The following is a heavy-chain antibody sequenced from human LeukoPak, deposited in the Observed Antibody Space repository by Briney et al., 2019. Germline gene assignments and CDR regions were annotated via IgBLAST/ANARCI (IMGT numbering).Heavy chain of an antibody. D-gene: IGHD3-10*01. CDR2: VYNSGST. V-gene: IGHV4-39*07. CDR1: GGSISSANYY. CDR3: ARDTGQYAPGTPGFTRFDP. Sequence: SETLSLTCTVSGGSISSANYYWGWIRQPPGKGLERIGSVYNSGSTYYNPSLKSRVIVSLAMSQNQFSLRLTSVTAADTAVYYCARDTGQYAPGTPGFTRFDPWGQGALVTVSS. J-gene: IGHJ5*02.